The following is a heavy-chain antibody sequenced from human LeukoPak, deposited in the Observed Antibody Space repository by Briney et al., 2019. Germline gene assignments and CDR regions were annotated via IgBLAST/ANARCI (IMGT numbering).Heavy chain of an antibody. V-gene: IGHV4-34*01. CDR3: ARGGYNWNYDAFDI. D-gene: IGHD1-7*01. CDR1: GGSFSGYY. Sequence: PSETLSLTCAVYGGSFSGYYWSWIRQPPGKGLEWIGEINHSGSTNYNPSLKSRVTISVDTSKNQFSLKLSSVTAADTAVYYCARGGYNWNYDAFDIWGQGTMVTVSS. CDR2: INHSGST. J-gene: IGHJ3*02.